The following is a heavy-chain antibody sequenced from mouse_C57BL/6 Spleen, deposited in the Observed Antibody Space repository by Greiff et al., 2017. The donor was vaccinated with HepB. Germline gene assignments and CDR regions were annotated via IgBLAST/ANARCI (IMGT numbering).Heavy chain of an antibody. CDR2: INPYNGGT. CDR1: GYTFTDYY. J-gene: IGHJ1*03. D-gene: IGHD1-1*01. CDR3: ARGPNYYGSGYFDV. Sequence: EVQLQQSGPVLVKPGASVKMSCKASGYTFTDYYMNWVKQSHGKSLEWIGVINPYNGGTSYNQKFKGKATLTVDKSSSTAYMELNSLTSEDSAVYYGARGPNYYGSGYFDVWGTGTTVTVSS. V-gene: IGHV1-19*01.